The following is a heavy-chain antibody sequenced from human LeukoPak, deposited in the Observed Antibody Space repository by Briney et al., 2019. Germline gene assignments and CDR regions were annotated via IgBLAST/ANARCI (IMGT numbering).Heavy chain of an antibody. Sequence: SETLSLTCTVSGVSIDNSYGYFWVWLRQPPGKGLEWIGSISFVGQTFYNSSLESRATLSVDSSRNQFSLRLRSVTAADAAVFYCARLVYSDPNYFDYWGQGGLVTVSS. CDR3: ARLVYSDPNYFDY. V-gene: IGHV4-39*01. CDR2: ISFVGQT. J-gene: IGHJ4*02. CDR1: GVSIDNSYGYF. D-gene: IGHD5-12*01.